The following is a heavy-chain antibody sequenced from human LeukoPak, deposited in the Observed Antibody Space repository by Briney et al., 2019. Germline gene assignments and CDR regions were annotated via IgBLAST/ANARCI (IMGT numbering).Heavy chain of an antibody. CDR2: ISSSGRTK. Sequence: PGRSLRLSCAASGFIFSSYEMNWVRQAPGKGLEWISYISSSGRTKYSADSVQGRFTISRDNAKNSLYLQMNSLRAEDTAIYYCARDGLGSWNDRAEYFDYWGQGTLVTVSS. CDR1: GFIFSSYE. J-gene: IGHJ4*02. CDR3: ARDGLGSWNDRAEYFDY. V-gene: IGHV3-48*03. D-gene: IGHD1-1*01.